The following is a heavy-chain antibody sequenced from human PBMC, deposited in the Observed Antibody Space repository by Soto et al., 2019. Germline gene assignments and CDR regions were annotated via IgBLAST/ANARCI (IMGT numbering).Heavy chain of an antibody. CDR2: IKSNTDGGTR. D-gene: IGHD2-2*01. Sequence: EVQLVESGGGLVKPGGSLRLSCAASGFTFSNAWMSWVRQVPGKGLEWVGRIKSNTDGGTRDYAAPVKGRCTISREDSKKTLYLQINSLNAEATGVYYWTRGIYQGNYYYYGMDVWVSGTTVTVSS. CDR1: GFTFSNAW. CDR3: TRGIYQGNYYYYGMDV. J-gene: IGHJ6*01. V-gene: IGHV3-15*01.